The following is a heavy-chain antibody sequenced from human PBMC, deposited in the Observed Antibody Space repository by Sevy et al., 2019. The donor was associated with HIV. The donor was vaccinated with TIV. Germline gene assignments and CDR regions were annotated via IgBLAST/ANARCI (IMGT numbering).Heavy chain of an antibody. CDR2: IYSGGNK. CDR3: ARAYTVTSMDV. CDR1: GFTVSNNY. Sequence: GGSLRLSCTVSGFTVSNNYMSWVRQAPGKGLEWVPVIYSGGNKYYADSVKGRFTISRDNSKNTLYLQMNSLTAEDTAIYYCARAYTVTSMDVWGKGTTVTVSS. V-gene: IGHV3-53*01. J-gene: IGHJ6*04. D-gene: IGHD4-17*01.